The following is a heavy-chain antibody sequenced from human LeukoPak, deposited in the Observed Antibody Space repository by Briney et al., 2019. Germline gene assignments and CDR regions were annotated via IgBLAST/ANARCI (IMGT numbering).Heavy chain of an antibody. CDR3: ANTYYYDSSGSNSDAFDI. Sequence: SETLSLTCTVSGGSISSCYWSWIRQPPGKGLEWIGEINHSGSTNYNPSLKSRVTISVDTSKNQFSLKLSSVTAADTAVYYCANTYYYDSSGSNSDAFDIWGQGTMVTVSS. CDR1: GGSISSCY. D-gene: IGHD3-22*01. J-gene: IGHJ3*02. CDR2: INHSGST. V-gene: IGHV4-34*01.